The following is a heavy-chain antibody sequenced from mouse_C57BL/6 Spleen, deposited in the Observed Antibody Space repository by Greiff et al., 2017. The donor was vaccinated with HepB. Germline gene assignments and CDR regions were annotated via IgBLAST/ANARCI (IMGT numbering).Heavy chain of an antibody. CDR3: ARDWGDGDAMDY. D-gene: IGHD2-3*01. CDR1: GFTFSDYY. Sequence: EVKLVESEGGLVQPGSSMKLSCTASGFTFSDYYMAWVRQVPEKGLEWVANINYDGSSTYYLDSLKSRFIISRDNAKNILYLQMSSLKSEDTATYYCARDWGDGDAMDYWGQGTSVTVSS. V-gene: IGHV5-16*01. J-gene: IGHJ4*01. CDR2: INYDGSST.